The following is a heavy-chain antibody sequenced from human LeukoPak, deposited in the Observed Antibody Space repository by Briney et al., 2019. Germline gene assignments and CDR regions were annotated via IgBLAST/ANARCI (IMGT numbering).Heavy chain of an antibody. Sequence: SETLSLTCALSGGSITDYYYNWVRQPPGKGLEWIGEINHSGSTTYNPSLKSRVIIAVDTSKNQFSLKLTSVTAADTAVYYCARYLDYGGNSRVFQHWGQGTLVTVSS. J-gene: IGHJ1*01. CDR3: ARYLDYGGNSRVFQH. V-gene: IGHV4-34*01. D-gene: IGHD4-23*01. CDR2: INHSGST. CDR1: GGSITDYY.